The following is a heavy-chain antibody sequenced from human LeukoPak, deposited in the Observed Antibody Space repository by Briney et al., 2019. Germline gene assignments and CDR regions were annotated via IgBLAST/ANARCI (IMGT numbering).Heavy chain of an antibody. V-gene: IGHV3-23*01. CDR2: ISYSGANS. CDR3: APRPRIDY. J-gene: IGHJ4*02. CDR1: GFTFSGSA. Sequence: GGSLRLSCAASGFTFSGSAMSWVRQAPGEGLEWVSLISYSGANSYYTDSVRGRFTISRDNSKDTLFLQMNSLRAEDTAVYYCAPRPRIDYWGQGTLVTVSS.